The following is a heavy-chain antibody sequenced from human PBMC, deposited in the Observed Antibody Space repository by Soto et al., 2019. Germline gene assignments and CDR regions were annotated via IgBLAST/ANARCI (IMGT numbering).Heavy chain of an antibody. CDR3: ARGSTTVVTPNWFDP. CDR2: NYHSGSA. CDR1: GGSITSNNL. J-gene: IGHJ5*02. D-gene: IGHD4-17*01. Sequence: QVQLQQSGPGLVKSSETLFLTCAVSGGSITSNNLWSWIRHPPGQGLEWIGENYHSGSANYNPSLKSRIIMSVAKSKNQSSLKLNSVTAADTAVYYCARGSTTVVTPNWFDPWGQGTLVTVSS. V-gene: IGHV4-4*02.